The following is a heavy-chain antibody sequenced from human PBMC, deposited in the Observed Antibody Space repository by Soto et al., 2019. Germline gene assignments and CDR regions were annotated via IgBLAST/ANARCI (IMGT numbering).Heavy chain of an antibody. J-gene: IGHJ6*03. D-gene: IGHD3-10*01. CDR1: GGSFSGYY. CDR2: INHSGST. Sequence: SETLSLTCAVYGGSFSGYYWSWIRQPPGKGLEWIGEINHSGSTNYNPSLKSRVTISVDTSKNQFSLKLSSVTAADTAVYYCARGVKNTMVRGVMVSVRRDYYYMDVWGKGTTVTVSS. V-gene: IGHV4-34*01. CDR3: ARGVKNTMVRGVMVSVRRDYYYMDV.